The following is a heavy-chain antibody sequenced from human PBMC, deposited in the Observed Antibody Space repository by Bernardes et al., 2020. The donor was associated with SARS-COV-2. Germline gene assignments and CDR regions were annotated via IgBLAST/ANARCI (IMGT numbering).Heavy chain of an antibody. CDR2: VDMSGNM. CDR3: AREGPAHWFDP. CDR1: GVSISSHY. J-gene: IGHJ5*02. V-gene: IGHV4-4*07. D-gene: IGHD2-2*01. Sequence: SETLSLTCTVSGVSISSHYWSWIRQPAGKGLEWIGRVDMSGNMKSIPFLKSRVSMSVDTSKNQFFLKLTSVTAADTAMYYCAREGPAHWFDPWGQGILVSVSS.